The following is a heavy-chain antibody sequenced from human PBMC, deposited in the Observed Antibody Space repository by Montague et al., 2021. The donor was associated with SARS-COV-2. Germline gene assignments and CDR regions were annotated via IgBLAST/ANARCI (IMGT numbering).Heavy chain of an antibody. CDR3: ARESGFLDAFDI. CDR1: GGSISNHY. D-gene: IGHD1-14*01. CDR2: FYSGNT. Sequence: SETLSLTCTVSGGSISNHYWSWIRQPPGKGLEWIAFYSGNTNYNPSLKSRITISVDTSKNQFSLKLTSVTAADTAVYYCARESGFLDAFDIWGQGTMVTVSS. J-gene: IGHJ3*02. V-gene: IGHV4-59*11.